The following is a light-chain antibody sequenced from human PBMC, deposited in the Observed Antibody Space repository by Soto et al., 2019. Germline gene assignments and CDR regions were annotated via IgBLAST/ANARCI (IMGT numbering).Light chain of an antibody. V-gene: IGLV2-8*01. CDR1: SSDVGGYNY. Sequence: QSALTQPPSASGSPGQSVTISCTGTSSDVGGYNYVSWYQQHPGKAPKLMIYEVSKRPSGVPDRFSGSKSGNTASLIVSGLQAEDEADYYCSSYAGSKNLVFGGGTKLTVL. CDR2: EVS. CDR3: SSYAGSKNLV. J-gene: IGLJ2*01.